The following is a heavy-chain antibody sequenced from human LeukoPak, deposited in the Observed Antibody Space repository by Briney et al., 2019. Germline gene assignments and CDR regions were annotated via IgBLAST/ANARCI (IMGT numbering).Heavy chain of an antibody. D-gene: IGHD6-19*01. Sequence: SETLSLTCTVSGGSISSSSYYWGWIRQPPGKGLKWIGSIYYSGSTYYNPSLKSRVTISVDTSKNQFSLKLSSVTAADTAVYYCARRSSGHDYWGQGTLVTVSS. CDR3: ARRSSGHDY. CDR1: GGSISSSSYY. V-gene: IGHV4-39*01. J-gene: IGHJ4*02. CDR2: IYYSGST.